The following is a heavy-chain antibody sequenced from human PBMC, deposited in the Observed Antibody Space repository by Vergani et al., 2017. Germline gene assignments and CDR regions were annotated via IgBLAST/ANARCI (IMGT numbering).Heavy chain of an antibody. CDR2: ISAYNGNT. D-gene: IGHD6-25*01. V-gene: IGHV1-18*01. CDR3: ARVSYKRLSDY. J-gene: IGHJ4*02. Sequence: QVQLVQSGAEVKKPGSSVKVSCKASGGTFSSYAISWVRQAPGQGLEWVGWISAYNGNTNYAQKLQGRVTMTTDTSTSTAYMELRSLRSDDTAVYYCARVSYKRLSDYWGQGTLVTVSS. CDR1: GGTFSSYA.